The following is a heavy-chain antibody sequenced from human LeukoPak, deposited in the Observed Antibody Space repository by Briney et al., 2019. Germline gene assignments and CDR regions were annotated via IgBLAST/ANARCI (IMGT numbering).Heavy chain of an antibody. D-gene: IGHD4-17*01. Sequence: SETLSLTCTVSGGSISSYYWSWIRQPPGKGLEWIGYIYYSGSTNYNPSLKSRVTISVDTSKNQFSLKLSSVTAADTAVYYCARVVYGDFFLFDYWGQGTLVTVSS. CDR3: ARVVYGDFFLFDY. V-gene: IGHV4-59*01. CDR1: GGSISSYY. J-gene: IGHJ4*02. CDR2: IYYSGST.